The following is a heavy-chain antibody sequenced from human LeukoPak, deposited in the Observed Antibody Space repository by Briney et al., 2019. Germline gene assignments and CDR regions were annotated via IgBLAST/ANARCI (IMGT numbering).Heavy chain of an antibody. CDR2: IIPILGIA. CDR1: VGTFSSYA. Sequence: SVKLSSKPSVGTFSSYAITWVRQAPRQELECMVRIIPILGIANYAPTFQGRVTITSHKTTSTAYMALSSLSSEATARYYPAICVDSSSWYRSPGDYWGQETLVTVSS. J-gene: IGHJ4*02. CDR3: AICVDSSSWYRSPGDY. D-gene: IGHD6-13*01. V-gene: IGHV1-69*04.